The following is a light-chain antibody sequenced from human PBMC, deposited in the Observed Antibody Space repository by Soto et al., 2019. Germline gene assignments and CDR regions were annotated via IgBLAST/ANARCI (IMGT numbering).Light chain of an antibody. CDR2: EVS. CDR3: SSYTSSGALV. J-gene: IGLJ2*01. Sequence: QSVLTQPASVSGSPGQSITISCTGTSSDVGGYNYVSWYQQHPGKAPKLMIYEVSNRPSGVSNRFSGSKSGNTASLTISGLQAEDEADYYCSSYTSSGALVFGGGTKLTGL. V-gene: IGLV2-14*01. CDR1: SSDVGGYNY.